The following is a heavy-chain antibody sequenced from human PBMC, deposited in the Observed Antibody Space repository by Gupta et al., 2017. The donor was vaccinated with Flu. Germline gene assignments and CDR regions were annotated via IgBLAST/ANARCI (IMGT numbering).Heavy chain of an antibody. J-gene: IGHJ4*02. CDR2: IRSEAAGGTT. V-gene: IGHV3-49*02. Sequence: EWVGFIRSEAAGGTTEYAASVKGRFTISRDDSKSSAYLQMNSLKTEDTAKYFCTRFEATQFWDNNSCRYFDRWGQGTLVTVSS. D-gene: IGHD3-3*01. CDR3: TRFEATQFWDNNSCRYFDR.